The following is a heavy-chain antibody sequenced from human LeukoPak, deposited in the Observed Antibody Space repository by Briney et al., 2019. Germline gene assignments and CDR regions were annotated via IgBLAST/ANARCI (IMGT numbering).Heavy chain of an antibody. J-gene: IGHJ3*02. CDR1: GYTFTGYY. D-gene: IGHD3-22*01. V-gene: IGHV1-2*02. CDR2: INPNSGGT. CDR3: ARDHRYYYDSSGYYWDAFDI. Sequence: ASVKVSCKASGYTFTGYYMHWVRQAPGQGLEWMGWINPNSGGTNYAQKFQGRVTMTRDTSISTAYMGLSRLRSDDTAVYYCARDHRYYYDSSGYYWDAFDIWGQGTMVTVSS.